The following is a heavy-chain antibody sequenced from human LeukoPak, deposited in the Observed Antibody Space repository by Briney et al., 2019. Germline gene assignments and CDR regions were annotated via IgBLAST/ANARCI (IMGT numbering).Heavy chain of an antibody. CDR3: ARGGGDYGDYVMLY. J-gene: IGHJ4*02. CDR1: GGSFSGYY. Sequence: SETLSLTCAVYGGSFSGYYWSWIRQPPGKGLEWIGEINHSGSTYYNPSLKGRVTISVDRSKNQFSLKLSSVTAADTAVYYCARGGGDYGDYVMLYWGQRTLVTVSS. V-gene: IGHV4-34*01. D-gene: IGHD4-17*01. CDR2: INHSGST.